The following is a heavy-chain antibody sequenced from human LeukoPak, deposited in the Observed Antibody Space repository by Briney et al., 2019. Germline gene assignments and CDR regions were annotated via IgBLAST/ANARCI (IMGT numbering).Heavy chain of an antibody. CDR1: GGSFRGYY. V-gene: IGHV4-34*01. J-gene: IGHJ4*02. Sequence: SETLSLTCAVYGGSFRGYYWSWIRQPPGKGLEWIGKINHSGSTNYNPSLESRVTISVDTSKNQFSLKLTSVTAADTAVYYCARVYCSGGTCYNWGYHFDYWGQGTLVTVSS. D-gene: IGHD2-15*01. CDR3: ARVYCSGGTCYNWGYHFDY. CDR2: INHSGST.